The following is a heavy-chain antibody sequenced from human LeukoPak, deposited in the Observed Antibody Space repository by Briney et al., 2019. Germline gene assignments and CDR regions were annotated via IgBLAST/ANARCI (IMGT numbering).Heavy chain of an antibody. CDR2: IYSGGST. V-gene: IGHV3-66*01. CDR1: GFTVSSNY. CDR3: ARDGGEVVVTATPYYYYYMDV. J-gene: IGHJ6*03. D-gene: IGHD2-21*02. Sequence: GGSLRLSCAASGFTVSSNYMSWVRQAPGKGLEWVSVIYSGGSTYYADSVKGRFTISRDNSKNTLYFQMNSLRAEDTAVYYCARDGGEVVVTATPYYYYYMDVWGKGTTVTVSS.